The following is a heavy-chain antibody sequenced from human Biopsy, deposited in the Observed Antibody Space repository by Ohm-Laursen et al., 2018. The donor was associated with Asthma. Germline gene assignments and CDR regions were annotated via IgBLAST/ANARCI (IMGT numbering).Heavy chain of an antibody. V-gene: IGHV1-69*13. CDR2: LIPVLGTP. CDR3: ARGYSGSDRIVYYYSGLEV. Sequence: SVKVSCKASGDSFSNYAINWVRQAPGQGLEWMGGLIPVLGTPDHAQMFEGRVTITADESTSTAYMELSSLSSEDTAVYYCARGYSGSDRIVYYYSGLEVWGQGTTVTVSS. CDR1: GDSFSNYA. J-gene: IGHJ6*02. D-gene: IGHD5-12*01.